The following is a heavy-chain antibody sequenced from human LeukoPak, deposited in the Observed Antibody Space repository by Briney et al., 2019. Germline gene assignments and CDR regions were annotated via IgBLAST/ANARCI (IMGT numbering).Heavy chain of an antibody. Sequence: PGGSLRLSCAASGFTFVNSAMGWVRQAPGKGLEWVSSVTGGGDTYYADSVRGRFTISRDNSRNTLYLQVNSLRAEDTDVYYCARGSTPGNGYYFDYWGQGTLVTVSS. V-gene: IGHV3-23*01. D-gene: IGHD3-10*01. CDR3: ARGSTPGNGYYFDY. J-gene: IGHJ4*02. CDR1: GFTFVNSA. CDR2: VTGGGDT.